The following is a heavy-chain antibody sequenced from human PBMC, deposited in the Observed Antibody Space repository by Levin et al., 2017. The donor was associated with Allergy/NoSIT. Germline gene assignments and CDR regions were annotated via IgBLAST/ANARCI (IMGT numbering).Heavy chain of an antibody. D-gene: IGHD6-19*01. V-gene: IGHV4-34*01. Sequence: PSETLSLTCAVYGGSFSGYYWSWIRQPPGKGLEWIGEINHSGSTNYNPSLKSRVTISVDTSKNQFSLKLSSVTAADTAVYYCARPLGRIAVAGTRGWFDPWGQGTLVTVSS. CDR2: INHSGST. J-gene: IGHJ5*02. CDR3: ARPLGRIAVAGTRGWFDP. CDR1: GGSFSGYY.